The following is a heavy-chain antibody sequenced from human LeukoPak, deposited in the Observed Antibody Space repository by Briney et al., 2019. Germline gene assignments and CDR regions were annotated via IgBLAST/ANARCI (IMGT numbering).Heavy chain of an antibody. CDR3: ARGEYCSSISCYELYYFDY. D-gene: IGHD2-2*01. V-gene: IGHV1-18*01. CDR1: GYTFTSYG. Sequence: GASVKVSCKASGYTFTSYGISWVRQAPGQGLGWMGWISAYNGNTNYAQKLQGRVTMTTDTSTSTAYMELRSLRSDDTAVYYCARGEYCSSISCYELYYFDYWGQGTLVTVSS. J-gene: IGHJ4*02. CDR2: ISAYNGNT.